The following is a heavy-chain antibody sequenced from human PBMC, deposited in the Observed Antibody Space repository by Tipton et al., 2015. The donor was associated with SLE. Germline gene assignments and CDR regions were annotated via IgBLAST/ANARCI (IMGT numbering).Heavy chain of an antibody. CDR2: ISSSSSYM. CDR3: ARDKLLWFGELLFDY. J-gene: IGHJ4*02. Sequence: SLRLSCAASGFTFSSYSMNWVRQAPGKGLEWVSCISSSSSYMYYADSVKGRFTISRDNAKNSLYLQMNSLRAEDTAVYYCARDKLLWFGELLFDYWGQGTLVTVSS. D-gene: IGHD3-10*01. CDR1: GFTFSSYS. V-gene: IGHV3-21*01.